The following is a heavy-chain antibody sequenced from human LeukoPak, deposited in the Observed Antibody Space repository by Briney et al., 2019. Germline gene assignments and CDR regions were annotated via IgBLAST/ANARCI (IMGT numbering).Heavy chain of an antibody. D-gene: IGHD3-16*01. CDR3: AGGGTDFDY. CDR1: GYTFTSYG. V-gene: IGHV1-18*04. J-gene: IGHJ4*02. Sequence: GASVKVSCTASGYTFTSYGISWMRQAPGQGLEWMGWISTYSGHTDYAQKFQGRVTMTTDTPTSTAYMELRSLRSDDTAVYYCAGGGTDFDYWGQGTLVTVSS. CDR2: ISTYSGHT.